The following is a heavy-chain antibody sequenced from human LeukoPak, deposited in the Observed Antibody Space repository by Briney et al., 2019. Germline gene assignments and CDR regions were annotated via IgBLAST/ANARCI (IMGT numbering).Heavy chain of an antibody. CDR1: GFTFSSYS. CDR2: ISSSSSYI. Sequence: GGSLRLSCAASGFTFSSYSINWVRQAPGKGLEWVSSISSSSSYIYYADSVKGRFTISRDNAKNSLYLQMNSLRAEDTAVYYRARDHTAMVWGIFDYWGQGTLVTVSS. J-gene: IGHJ4*02. CDR3: ARDHTAMVWGIFDY. V-gene: IGHV3-21*01. D-gene: IGHD5-18*01.